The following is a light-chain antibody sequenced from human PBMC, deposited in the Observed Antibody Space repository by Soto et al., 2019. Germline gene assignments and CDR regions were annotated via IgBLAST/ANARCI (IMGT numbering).Light chain of an antibody. CDR2: EAS. CDR3: SSYAGSNVL. J-gene: IGLJ2*01. Sequence: QSVLTQPPSASGSPGQSVTISCTGTSSDVGGYHYVSWYQQHPGKAPKLMIYEASKRPSGVPDRFSGSKSGNTASLTVSGLQAEDEADYYCSSYAGSNVLFGGGTKLTVL. V-gene: IGLV2-8*01. CDR1: SSDVGGYHY.